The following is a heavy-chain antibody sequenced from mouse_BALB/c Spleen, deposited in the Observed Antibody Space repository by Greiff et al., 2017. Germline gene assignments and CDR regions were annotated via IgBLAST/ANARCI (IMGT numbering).Heavy chain of an antibody. CDR2: IYPGSGST. CDR1: GYTFTSYW. D-gene: IGHD1-2*01. CDR3: TRRAATLDY. J-gene: IGHJ2*01. V-gene: IGHV1S22*01. Sequence: LQQPGSELVRPGASVKLSCKASGYTFTSYWMHWVKQRPGQGLEWIGNIYPGSGSTNYDEKFRSMATLTVDTSSSTAYMQLSSLTSEDSAVYYCTRRAATLDYWGQGTTLTVSS.